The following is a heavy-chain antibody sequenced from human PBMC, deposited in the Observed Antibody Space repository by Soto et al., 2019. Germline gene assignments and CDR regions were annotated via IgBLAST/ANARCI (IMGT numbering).Heavy chain of an antibody. V-gene: IGHV4-39*02. CDR2: IYYDGRT. J-gene: IGHJ3*01. Sequence: QLQLQESGPGLVKPSETLSLTCSVSGGSITTSSYNWDWIRQPPGKGLEWIGTIYYDGRTSCNPSENRADTASGHPSEYLCPLKVNPVTPADVAGDYRATYYGNAFDVWGRGTVVTVSS. D-gene: IGHD3-10*01. CDR1: GGSITTSSYN. CDR3: ATYYGNAFDV.